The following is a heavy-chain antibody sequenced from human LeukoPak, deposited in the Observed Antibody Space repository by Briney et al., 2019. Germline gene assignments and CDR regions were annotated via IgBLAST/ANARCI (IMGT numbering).Heavy chain of an antibody. V-gene: IGHV3-23*01. CDR3: APTDYRQRPEFSVSY. CDR2: ISGSGGST. Sequence: GGSLRLSCAASGFTFSSYAMSWVRQAPGKGLEWVSAISGSGGSTYYADYVKGRFTISRDNSKNTLYLQMNSLRAEDTAVYYCAPTDYRQRPEFSVSYWGQGTLVTVSS. CDR1: GFTFSSYA. J-gene: IGHJ4*02. D-gene: IGHD3-16*01.